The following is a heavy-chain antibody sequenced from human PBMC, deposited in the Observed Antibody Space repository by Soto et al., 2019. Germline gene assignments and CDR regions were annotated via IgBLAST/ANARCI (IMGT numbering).Heavy chain of an antibody. D-gene: IGHD2-2*02. Sequence: GSVKDSCKASGYPFTSYAIHLVRQAPGQRLEWMGWINAGNGNTKYSQKFQGRVTITRDTSASTAYMELSSLRSEDTAVYYCARVGIVVVPAAIRRATGFWFDPWGQGTMVTVSP. CDR2: INAGNGNT. CDR1: GYPFTSYA. V-gene: IGHV1-3*01. J-gene: IGHJ5*02. CDR3: ARVGIVVVPAAIRRATGFWFDP.